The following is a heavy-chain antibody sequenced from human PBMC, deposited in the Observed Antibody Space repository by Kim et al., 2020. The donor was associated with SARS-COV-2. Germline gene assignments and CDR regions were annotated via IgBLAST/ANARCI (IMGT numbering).Heavy chain of an antibody. D-gene: IGHD4-17*01. Sequence: GGSLRLSCAASGFTFSDHYMDWVRQAPGKGLEWVGRTRNKANSYTTEYAASVKGRFTISRDDSKNSLYLQMNSLKTEDTAVYYCAKGGGYGEKDYWGQGTLVTVSS. CDR2: TRNKANSYTT. CDR1: GFTFSDHY. J-gene: IGHJ4*02. V-gene: IGHV3-72*01. CDR3: AKGGGYGEKDY.